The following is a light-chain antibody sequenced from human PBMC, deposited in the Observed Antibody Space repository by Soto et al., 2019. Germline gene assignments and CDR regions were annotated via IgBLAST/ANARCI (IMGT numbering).Light chain of an antibody. CDR1: QSVSSY. J-gene: IGKJ1*01. CDR3: QQYGSSGT. CDR2: GAS. Sequence: DILLTQSPATLSLSPGERATLSCRASQSVSSYVAWYQQKPGQAPRLLIYGASSRATGIPDRFSGSGSGTDFTLTISRLEPEDFAVYYCQQYGSSGTFGQGTKVDIK. V-gene: IGKV3-20*01.